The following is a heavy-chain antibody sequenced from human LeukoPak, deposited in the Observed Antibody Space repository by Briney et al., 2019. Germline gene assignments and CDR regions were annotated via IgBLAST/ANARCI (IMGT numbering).Heavy chain of an antibody. CDR3: ARHNTDSFDF. V-gene: IGHV5-51*07. J-gene: IGHJ4*02. CDR2: IHPGDSNT. Sequence: GESLKISCKGSGHTFIRNWIGWVHQMPGKGLEWMGIIHPGDSNTRYSPSFQGQVTISVDKPISTAYLQWSSLKASDTAMYYCARHNTDSFDFWGQGTLVTVSS. CDR1: GHTFIRNW.